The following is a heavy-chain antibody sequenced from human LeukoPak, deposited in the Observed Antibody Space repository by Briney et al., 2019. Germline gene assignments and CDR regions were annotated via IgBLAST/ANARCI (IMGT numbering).Heavy chain of an antibody. D-gene: IGHD1-14*01. V-gene: IGHV3-23*01. CDR2: ITGSGDDT. CDR3: AKGSRNSRPYYFDF. J-gene: IGHJ4*02. Sequence: GGSLRLSCSASGFAFNNYAMSWVRQPPGKGLEWVSAITGSGDDTYHADSVKGQFTISRDNSRNTLYLQMNSLRAEDMAIYYCAKGSRNSRPYYFDFWGQGTLVTVSS. CDR1: GFAFNNYA.